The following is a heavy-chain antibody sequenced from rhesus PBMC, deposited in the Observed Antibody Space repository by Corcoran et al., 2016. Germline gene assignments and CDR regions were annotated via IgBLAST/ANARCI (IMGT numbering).Heavy chain of an antibody. CDR3: ARRGYYFDY. CDR2: IGGRSGNT. V-gene: IGHV4-169*01. D-gene: IGHD3-34*01. CDR1: GGSISSSY. J-gene: IGHJ4*01. Sequence: QLQLQESGPGLVKPSETLSLTCAVSGGSISSSYWSWIRQAPGKGLEWIGYIGGRSGNTNYNPSLKSRVTLSVDTSKNQLSLKLSSVTAADTAVYYCARRGYYFDYWGQGVLVTVSS.